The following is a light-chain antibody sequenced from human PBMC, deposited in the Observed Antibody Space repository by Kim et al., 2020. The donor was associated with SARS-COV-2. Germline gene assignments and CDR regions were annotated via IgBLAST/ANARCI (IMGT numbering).Light chain of an antibody. CDR3: QSADSSGAWV. Sequence: VSPGQTARITCSGDALPNQYAYWFQQKPGQAPVLVIYKDSERPSGIPERFSGSSSGTTVTLTISRVQAEDEADYHCQSADSSGAWVFGGGTQLTVL. CDR1: ALPNQY. CDR2: KDS. J-gene: IGLJ3*02. V-gene: IGLV3-25*03.